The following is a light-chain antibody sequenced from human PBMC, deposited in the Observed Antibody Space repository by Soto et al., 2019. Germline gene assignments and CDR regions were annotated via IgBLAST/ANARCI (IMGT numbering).Light chain of an antibody. CDR2: EVT. Sequence: QSVLTQPPSASGSPGQSVTISCTGTSSDVGGYNYVSWYQQYPGRAPKLMIYEVTKRPSGVPDRFSGSKSSNTASLTVSGLQAEDEADYYCSSYAASNNFYFVFGGGTKLTVL. CDR3: SSYAASNNFYFV. V-gene: IGLV2-8*01. J-gene: IGLJ3*02. CDR1: SSDVGGYNY.